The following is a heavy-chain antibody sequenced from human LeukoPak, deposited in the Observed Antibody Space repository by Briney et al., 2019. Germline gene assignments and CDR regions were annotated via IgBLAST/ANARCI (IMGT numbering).Heavy chain of an antibody. CDR1: GGSISSSSHY. Sequence: PSETLSLTCTVSGGSISSSSHYWGWIRQPPGKGLEWIGSIYYSGSTYYNAPRKSRVTISVDTSKNHFPLKLSSVTDADTAVYYCARVNGSSPDVLFDYWGEGTLVTVSS. CDR2: IYYSGST. J-gene: IGHJ4*02. D-gene: IGHD6-6*01. V-gene: IGHV4-39*02. CDR3: ARVNGSSPDVLFDY.